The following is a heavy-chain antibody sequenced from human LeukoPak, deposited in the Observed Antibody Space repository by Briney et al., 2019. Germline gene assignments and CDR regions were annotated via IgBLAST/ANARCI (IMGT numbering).Heavy chain of an antibody. Sequence: SETLSLTCAVYGGPFSGFHWSWIRQPPGKRLEWIGEINHSGSTNYNPSLKTRHTISVDTPKTQFSLKLSPMTAAHSPVYYCARRGRGLWCGELLHLYCDYWGQGTLVSVSS. V-gene: IGHV4-34*01. CDR3: ARRGRGLWCGELLHLYCDY. CDR2: INHSGST. CDR1: GGPFSGFH. J-gene: IGHJ4*02. D-gene: IGHD3-10*01.